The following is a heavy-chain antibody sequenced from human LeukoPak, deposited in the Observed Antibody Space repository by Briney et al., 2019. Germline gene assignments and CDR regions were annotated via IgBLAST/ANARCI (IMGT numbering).Heavy chain of an antibody. CDR2: ISYSGGP. D-gene: IGHD7-27*01. CDR1: GDSISSYH. CDR3: AASPDKLGIDVFWFDP. Sequence: PSETLSLTCTVSGDSISSYHWSWIRQPPGKGLEWIGYISYSGGPNYNPSLKSRVTISVDTSKNQFSLKLSSVTAADTAVYYCAASPDKLGIDVFWFDPWGQGTLVTVSS. J-gene: IGHJ5*02. V-gene: IGHV4-59*01.